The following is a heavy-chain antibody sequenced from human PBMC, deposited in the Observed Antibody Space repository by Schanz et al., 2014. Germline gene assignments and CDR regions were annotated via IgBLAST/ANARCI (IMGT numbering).Heavy chain of an antibody. J-gene: IGHJ5*02. CDR1: GYTFTSYG. CDR3: ARDRWRYCSTASCLHDNWFDP. Sequence: QVQLVQSGAEVKKPGTSVKVSCKASGYTFTSYGINWVRQAPGQGLEWMGWISPYNGNTNYAQKLQGRVTMTADTSPSTAYMELRSLRSDDTAVYYCARDRWRYCSTASCLHDNWFDPWGQGTLVIVSS. D-gene: IGHD2-2*01. CDR2: ISPYNGNT. V-gene: IGHV1-18*01.